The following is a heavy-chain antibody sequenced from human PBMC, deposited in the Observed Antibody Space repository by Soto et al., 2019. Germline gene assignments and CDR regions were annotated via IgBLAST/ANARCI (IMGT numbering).Heavy chain of an antibody. Sequence: SETLSLICTVSGGSISSSSYYWGWIRQPPGKGLEWIGSIYYSGSTYYNPSLKSRVTISVDTSKNQFSLKLSSVTAADTAVYYCERQGYNWNGIKWFDPWGQGTLVTVSS. CDR1: GGSISSSSYY. CDR3: ERQGYNWNGIKWFDP. CDR2: IYYSGST. D-gene: IGHD1-20*01. J-gene: IGHJ5*02. V-gene: IGHV4-39*01.